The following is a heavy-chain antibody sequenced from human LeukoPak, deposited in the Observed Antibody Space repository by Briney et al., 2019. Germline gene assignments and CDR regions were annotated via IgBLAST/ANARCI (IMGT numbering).Heavy chain of an antibody. CDR1: GGTFSSYA. D-gene: IGHD5-18*01. Sequence: SVKVSCKASGGTFSSYAISWVRQAPGQGLEWMGRIIPIFGTANYAQKFQGRVTITTDESTSPAYMEVSSLKSEDTAVYYCASGYSYAALDYWGQGTLVTVSS. CDR3: ASGYSYAALDY. J-gene: IGHJ4*02. CDR2: IIPIFGTA. V-gene: IGHV1-69*05.